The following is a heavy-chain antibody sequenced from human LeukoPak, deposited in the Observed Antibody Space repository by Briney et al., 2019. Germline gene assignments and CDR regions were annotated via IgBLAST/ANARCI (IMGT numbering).Heavy chain of an antibody. J-gene: IGHJ4*02. V-gene: IGHV3-23*01. CDR3: AKDIVLRYFDWLLGFDY. CDR2: ISGSGGST. Sequence: PGGSLRLSCAASGFTFSSYGITWVRQAPGPGLKWFSAISGSGGSTYYSDSVKVRFTISRDNSKNTLYLQMNRLRAEDTALYYCAKDIVLRYFDWLLGFDYWGQGTLVTVCS. CDR1: GFTFSSYG. D-gene: IGHD3-9*01.